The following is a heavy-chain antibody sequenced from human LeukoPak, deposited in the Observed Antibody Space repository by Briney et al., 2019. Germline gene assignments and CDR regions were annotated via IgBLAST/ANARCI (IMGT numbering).Heavy chain of an antibody. D-gene: IGHD3-16*01. CDR2: IYPGDSDT. CDR3: ARLFGGYRQTYFDY. J-gene: IGHJ4*02. CDR1: GYSFSTNW. V-gene: IGHV5-51*01. Sequence: GESLKISCKGSGYSFSTNWIGWLRQMPGKGLEWMGIIYPGDSDTRYSPSFQGQVTISADKSISTAYLQWSSLKASDAAIYYCARLFGGYRQTYFDYWGQGTLVTVSS.